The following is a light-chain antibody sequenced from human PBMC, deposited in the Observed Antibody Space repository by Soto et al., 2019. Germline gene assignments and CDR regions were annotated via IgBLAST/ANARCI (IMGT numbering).Light chain of an antibody. CDR2: GAS. CDR3: QQYGSSIT. V-gene: IGKV3-20*01. Sequence: ESVLTQSPGTLSLSPGESATLSCRASQSVSSSYLAWYQQKPGQAPRLLIYGASSRATGIPDRFSGSGSGTDFTLTISRLEPEDFAVYYCQQYGSSITFGQGTRLEIK. CDR1: QSVSSSY. J-gene: IGKJ5*01.